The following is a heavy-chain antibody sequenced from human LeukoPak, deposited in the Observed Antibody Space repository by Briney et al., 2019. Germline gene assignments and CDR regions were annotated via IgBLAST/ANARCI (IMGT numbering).Heavy chain of an antibody. CDR2: IIPIFGTA. D-gene: IGHD3-3*01. J-gene: IGHJ4*02. CDR1: GGTFSSYA. V-gene: IGHV1-69*13. Sequence: SVKVSCKASGGTFSSYAISWVLQAPGQGLEWMGGIIPIFGTANYAQKFQGRVTITADESTSTAYMELSSLRSEDTAVYYCARGPRPTYYDFWSGYYTGEYFDYWGQGTLVTVSS. CDR3: ARGPRPTYYDFWSGYYTGEYFDY.